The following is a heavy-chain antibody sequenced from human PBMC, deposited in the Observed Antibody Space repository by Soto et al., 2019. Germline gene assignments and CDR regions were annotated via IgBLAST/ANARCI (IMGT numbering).Heavy chain of an antibody. J-gene: IGHJ5*02. Sequence: SETLSLTCTVSGGSISSSSYYWGWLRQPPGKGLEWIGSIYYSGSTYYNPSLKSRVTISVDTSKNHFSLKLSSVTAADTAVYYCATQEVGGSYVYTFDPWGQGTLVTVSS. CDR1: GGSISSSSYY. CDR2: IYYSGST. D-gene: IGHD1-26*01. V-gene: IGHV4-39*02. CDR3: ATQEVGGSYVYTFDP.